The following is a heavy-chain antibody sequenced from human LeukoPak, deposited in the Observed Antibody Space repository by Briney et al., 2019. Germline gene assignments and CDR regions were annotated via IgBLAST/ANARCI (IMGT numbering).Heavy chain of an antibody. V-gene: IGHV5-51*01. CDR1: GYSFTSYW. D-gene: IGHD3-10*01. J-gene: IGHJ6*02. CDR2: IYPGDSDT. Sequence: ESLKISCKGSGYSFTSYWIGWVRQMPGKGLEWMGIIYPGDSDTRYSPSFQGQVTISADKSISTAYLQWSSLKASDTAMYYCARALRGVRYYYGMEVWGQGTTVTVSS. CDR3: ARALRGVRYYYGMEV.